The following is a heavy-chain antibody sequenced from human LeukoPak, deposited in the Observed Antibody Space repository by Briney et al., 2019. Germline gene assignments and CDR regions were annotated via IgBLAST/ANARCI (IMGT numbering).Heavy chain of an antibody. CDR2: INHSGST. V-gene: IGHV4-34*01. J-gene: IGHJ4*02. D-gene: IGHD6-13*01. Sequence: SETLSLTCAVYGGSFSGYYWSWIRQPPGKGLEWIGEINHSGSTNYNPSLKSRVTISVDTSKNQFSLKLSSVTAADTAVYYCAREQAAGGLDYWGQGTLVTVSS. CDR3: AREQAAGGLDY. CDR1: GGSFSGYY.